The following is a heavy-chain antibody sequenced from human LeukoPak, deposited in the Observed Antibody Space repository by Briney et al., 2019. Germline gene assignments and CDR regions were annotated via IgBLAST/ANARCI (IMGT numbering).Heavy chain of an antibody. CDR2: IYYSGST. Sequence: SETLSLTCTVSGGSISSYYWSWIRQPPGKGLEWIGYIYYSGSTNYNPSLKSRVTISVDTSKNQFSLKLSSVTAADTAVYYCASSITMVRGVISPYYYYYGMDVWGQGTTVTVS. V-gene: IGHV4-59*08. CDR3: ASSITMVRGVISPYYYYYGMDV. CDR1: GGSISSYY. J-gene: IGHJ6*02. D-gene: IGHD3-10*01.